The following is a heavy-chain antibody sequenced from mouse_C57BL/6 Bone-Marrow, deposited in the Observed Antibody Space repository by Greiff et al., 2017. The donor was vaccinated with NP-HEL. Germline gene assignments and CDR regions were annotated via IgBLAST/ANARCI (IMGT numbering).Heavy chain of an antibody. CDR1: GYTFTSYW. CDR2: IDPSDSYT. J-gene: IGHJ1*03. Sequence: QVQLQQPGAELVKPGASVKLSCKASGYTFTSYWMQWVKQRPGQGLEWIGEIDPSDSYTNYNQKFKGKATLTVDTSSSTAYMQLSSLTSEDSAVYYCARDYDHGYFDVWGTGTTVTVSA. V-gene: IGHV1-50*01. CDR3: ARDYDHGYFDV. D-gene: IGHD2-4*01.